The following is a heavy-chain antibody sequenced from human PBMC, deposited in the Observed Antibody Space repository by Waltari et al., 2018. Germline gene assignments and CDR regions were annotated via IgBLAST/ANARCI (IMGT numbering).Heavy chain of an antibody. V-gene: IGHV4-34*01. CDR3: ARGFRT. Sequence: QVQLQQWGAGLLKPSETLSLTCAVYGGSLSGYYWSWIRQPPGKGLEWIGEINHSGSTNYNPSLKSRVTISGDTSKNQFSLKLSSVTAADTAVYYCARGFRTWGQGTLVTVSS. CDR2: INHSGST. J-gene: IGHJ5*02. CDR1: GGSLSGYY.